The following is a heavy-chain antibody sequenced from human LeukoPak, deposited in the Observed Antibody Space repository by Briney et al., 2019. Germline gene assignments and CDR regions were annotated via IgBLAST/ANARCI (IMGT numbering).Heavy chain of an antibody. CDR1: GGSISSSSYY. Sequence: SETLSLTCTASGGSISSSSYYWGWIPQPPGKGLEWIVSNYYSGSTYYNPSLKSLITISVDTSKNQCSLKLSSVTAADTAVYYCARVAEQLVLYYYYYYMDVWGKGTTVTVSS. D-gene: IGHD6-6*01. V-gene: IGHV4-39*07. CDR2: NYYSGST. CDR3: ARVAEQLVLYYYYYYMDV. J-gene: IGHJ6*03.